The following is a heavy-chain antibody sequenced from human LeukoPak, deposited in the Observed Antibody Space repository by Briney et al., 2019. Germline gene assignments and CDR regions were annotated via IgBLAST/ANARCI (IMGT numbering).Heavy chain of an antibody. Sequence: PGRTLRLSCAASAFTFSDSVIHWVRQAPGKGLEWVAVISYDGSYKYYADSVKGRFTISRDNSKNTLYLQMNSLRAEDTVVYYCAKDGNIVVVPSARLHEYYSYGLDVWGQGTTVTVSS. D-gene: IGHD2-21*01. V-gene: IGHV3-30*18. CDR1: AFTFSDSV. J-gene: IGHJ6*02. CDR2: ISYDGSYK. CDR3: AKDGNIVVVPSARLHEYYSYGLDV.